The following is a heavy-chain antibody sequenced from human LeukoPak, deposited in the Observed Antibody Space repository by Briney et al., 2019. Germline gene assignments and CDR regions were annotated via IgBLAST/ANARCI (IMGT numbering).Heavy chain of an antibody. CDR3: ARDETYYYDSSAPSYFDY. V-gene: IGHV4-39*07. Sequence: SETLSLTCTVSGGSISSSSYYWGWIRQPPGKGLEWIGSIYYSGSTYYNPSLKSRVTISVDTSKNQFSLKLSSVTAADTAVYYCARDETYYYDSSAPSYFDYWGQGTLVTVSS. D-gene: IGHD3-22*01. J-gene: IGHJ4*02. CDR1: GGSISSSSYY. CDR2: IYYSGST.